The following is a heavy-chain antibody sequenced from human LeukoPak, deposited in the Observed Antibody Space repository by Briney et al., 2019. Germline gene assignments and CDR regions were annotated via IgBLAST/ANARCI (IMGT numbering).Heavy chain of an antibody. CDR1: GFTVSSNY. V-gene: IGHV3-53*01. CDR3: ACGTSFGYFDL. J-gene: IGHJ2*01. CDR2: IYSGGST. D-gene: IGHD1-26*01. Sequence: GGSLRLSCAASGFTVSSNYMNWVRQAPGKGLEWVSVIYSGGSTYYADSVKGRFTISRDNFKNTLYLQMNSLRAEDTAVYYCACGTSFGYFDLWGRGTLVIVSS.